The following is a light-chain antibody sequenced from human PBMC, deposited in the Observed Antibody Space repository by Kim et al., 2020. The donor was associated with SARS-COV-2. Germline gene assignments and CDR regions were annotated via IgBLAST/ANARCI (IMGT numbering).Light chain of an antibody. J-gene: IGKJ4*01. CDR3: QQRNSWPPAVT. CDR1: QNIDTY. V-gene: IGKV3-11*01. Sequence: PGERATGSCRASQNIDTYLAWYQQRPGQAPRLLVYDASNRATGVPDRFSGSGSGTDFTLTISSLEPEDFSIYYCQQRNSWPPAVTFGGGTKVDIK. CDR2: DAS.